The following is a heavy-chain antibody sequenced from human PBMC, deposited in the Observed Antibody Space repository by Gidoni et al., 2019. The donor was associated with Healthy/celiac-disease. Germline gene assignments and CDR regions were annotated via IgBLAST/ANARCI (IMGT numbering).Heavy chain of an antibody. D-gene: IGHD4-17*01. Sequence: EVQLVESGGGLVQPGRSLRLSCTASGFTFGDYAMSWFRTAPGKGLEWVGFIRSKAYGGTTEYAASVKGRFTISRDDSKSIAYLQMNSLKTEDTAVYYCTRDYHDYGDYGLDYWGQGTLVTVSS. CDR1: GFTFGDYA. J-gene: IGHJ4*02. CDR3: TRDYHDYGDYGLDY. V-gene: IGHV3-49*03. CDR2: IRSKAYGGTT.